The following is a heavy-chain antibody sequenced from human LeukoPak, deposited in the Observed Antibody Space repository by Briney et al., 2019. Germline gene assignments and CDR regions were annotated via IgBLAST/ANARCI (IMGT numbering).Heavy chain of an antibody. D-gene: IGHD2-15*01. V-gene: IGHV3-30*04. CDR1: GFTFSSYA. Sequence: GGSLRLSCAASGFTFSSYALHWVRQAPGKGLEWVAVISYDGSNKYYADSVKGRFTISRDNSKNTLYLQMNSLRAEDTAVYYCARGSYCSGGSCYSVTPKDFDYWGQGTLVTVSS. CDR2: ISYDGSNK. CDR3: ARGSYCSGGSCYSVTPKDFDY. J-gene: IGHJ4*02.